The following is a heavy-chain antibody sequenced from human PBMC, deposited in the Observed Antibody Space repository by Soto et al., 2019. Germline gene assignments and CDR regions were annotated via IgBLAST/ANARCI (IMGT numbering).Heavy chain of an antibody. J-gene: IGHJ4*02. CDR2: IYYSGST. CDR1: GGSISSGDYY. Sequence: SETLSLTCTVSGGSISSGDYYWSWIRQPPGKGLEWIGYIYYSGSTYYNPSLKSRVTISVDTSKNQFSLKLSSVTAADTAVYYCARKTYYDFWSGYLFDYWGQGTLVTVS. V-gene: IGHV4-30-4*01. D-gene: IGHD3-3*01. CDR3: ARKTYYDFWSGYLFDY.